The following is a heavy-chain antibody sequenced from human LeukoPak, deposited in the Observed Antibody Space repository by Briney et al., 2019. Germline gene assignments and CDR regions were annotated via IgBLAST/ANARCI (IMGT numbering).Heavy chain of an antibody. D-gene: IGHD2-15*01. J-gene: IGHJ5*02. CDR2: IYNSGSA. CDR3: GRHQLYCRGASCCPDWFDP. Sequence: PSETLSLTCTVSGGSIFSSNYYWGCSRQPPGKWMEWLGNIYNSGSAYYNPCSKSRVTISVDTSKNQFSLKLNSVTAADTAVYYGGRHQLYCRGASCCPDWFDPWGQAILVSVRS. CDR1: GGSIFSSNYY. V-gene: IGHV4-39*01.